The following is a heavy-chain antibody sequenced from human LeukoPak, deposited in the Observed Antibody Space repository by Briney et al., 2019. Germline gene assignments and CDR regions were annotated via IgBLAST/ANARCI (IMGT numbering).Heavy chain of an antibody. Sequence: ASVKVSCKASGYTFTSYDINWVRQATGQGLEWMGWMNPDSGNTGYAQKFQGRVTMTRNTSISTAYMELSSLRSEDTAVYYCARVEWFGESNWFDPWGQGTLVTVSS. V-gene: IGHV1-8*01. CDR3: ARVEWFGESNWFDP. CDR2: MNPDSGNT. CDR1: GYTFTSYD. J-gene: IGHJ5*02. D-gene: IGHD3-10*01.